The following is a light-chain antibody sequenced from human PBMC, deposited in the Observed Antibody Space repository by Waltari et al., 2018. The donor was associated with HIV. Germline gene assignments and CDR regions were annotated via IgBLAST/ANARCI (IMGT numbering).Light chain of an antibody. CDR2: GAS. CDR1: ESVSRC. Sequence: EIVLTQSPATLSLSPGEGATLSCRAQESVSRCLAWYQQKPGQAPKLLLYGASNRAPGIPARFSGSGYGTDFTLNIRSLEPEDFAVYYGQQRRNWPPGATFGGGTNVEIK. J-gene: IGKJ4*01. CDR3: QQRRNWPPGAT. V-gene: IGKV3-11*01.